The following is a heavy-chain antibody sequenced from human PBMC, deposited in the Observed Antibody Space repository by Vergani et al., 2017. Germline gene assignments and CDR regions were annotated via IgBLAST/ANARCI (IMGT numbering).Heavy chain of an antibody. CDR1: GFTFSSHA. V-gene: IGHV3-23*01. CDR3: GRGSDNYN. CDR2: IKNTGDST. Sequence: EVQLLQSEGAVVQPGGSLRLSCVASGFTFSSHAMSWVRQGHGQGLEWVSSIKNTGDSTQYADSVTGRFTISRDNSKNTLYLQMNSLRVEDTAVYYCGRGSDNYNWGQGTLVTVSS. D-gene: IGHD5-24*01. J-gene: IGHJ4*02.